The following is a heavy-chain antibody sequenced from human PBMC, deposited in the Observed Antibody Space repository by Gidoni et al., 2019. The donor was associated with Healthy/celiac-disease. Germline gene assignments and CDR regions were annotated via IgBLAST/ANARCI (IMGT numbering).Heavy chain of an antibody. CDR3: ARMRLEEARGRVSYYYYGMDV. V-gene: IGHV2-26*01. CDR1: GFSLSNARMG. Sequence: QVTLKESGPVLVKPTETLTLTCTVSGFSLSNARMGVSWIRQPPGKALEWLAHIFSNDEKSYSTSLKSRLTIPKDTSKSQVVLTMTNMDPVDTATYYCARMRLEEARGRVSYYYYGMDVWGQGTTVTVSS. J-gene: IGHJ6*02. D-gene: IGHD3-3*01. CDR2: IFSNDEK.